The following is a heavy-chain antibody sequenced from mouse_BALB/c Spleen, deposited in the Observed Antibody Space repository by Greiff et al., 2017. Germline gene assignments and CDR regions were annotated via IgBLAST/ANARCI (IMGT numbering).Heavy chain of an antibody. Sequence: VKLQQSGAELMKPGASVKISCKATGYTFSSYWIEWVKQRPGHGLEWIGEILPGSGSTNYNEKFKGKATFTADTSSNTAYMQLSSLTSEDSAVYYCARVGNYYYAMDYWGQGTSVTVSS. D-gene: IGHD2-1*01. CDR2: ILPGSGST. J-gene: IGHJ4*01. CDR1: GYTFSSYW. CDR3: ARVGNYYYAMDY. V-gene: IGHV1-9*01.